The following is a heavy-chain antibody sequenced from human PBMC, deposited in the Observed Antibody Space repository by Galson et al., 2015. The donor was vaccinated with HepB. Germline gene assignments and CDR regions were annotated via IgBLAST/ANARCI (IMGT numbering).Heavy chain of an antibody. CDR3: ATGREDFGPGYFDH. Sequence: SVKVSCKASGDTFSRYTISWVRQAPEDGLQWMGRIMPILNMANYAQTFRGRLTITADKSTSTVYMDLSSLTSEDTAIYFCATGREDFGPGYFDHWGQGTLVTVSS. D-gene: IGHD1-26*01. J-gene: IGHJ4*02. CDR1: GDTFSRYT. CDR2: IMPILNMA. V-gene: IGHV1-69*02.